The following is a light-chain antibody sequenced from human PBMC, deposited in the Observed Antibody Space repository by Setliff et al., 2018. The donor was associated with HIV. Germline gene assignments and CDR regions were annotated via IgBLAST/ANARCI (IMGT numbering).Light chain of an antibody. J-gene: IGLJ1*01. Sequence: SYELTQPPSVSVAPGETARLTCGGNNIGSKSVHWYQQRPGQAPVVVVYDDSDRPSGIPERFSGSNSGNTATLTISRVEAGDEADYYCQVWDSSSDPYVFGTGTKGTVL. CDR2: DDS. CDR1: NIGSKS. CDR3: QVWDSSSDPYV. V-gene: IGLV3-21*02.